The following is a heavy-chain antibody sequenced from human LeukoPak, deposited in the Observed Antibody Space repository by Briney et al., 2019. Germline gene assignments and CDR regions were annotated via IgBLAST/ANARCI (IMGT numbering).Heavy chain of an antibody. CDR1: GFSFSSFA. CDR3: AKCARIDWLPIGY. CDR2: ISGSGCST. J-gene: IGHJ4*02. Sequence: GGSLRLSCAASGFSFSSFAMSWVHQAPGKGLEWVSGISGSGCSTYYADFVKGRFTISRDNSKNTLYLQMNSLRAEDTAVYYCAKCARIDWLPIGYWGQGTLVTVSS. D-gene: IGHD3-9*01. V-gene: IGHV3-23*01.